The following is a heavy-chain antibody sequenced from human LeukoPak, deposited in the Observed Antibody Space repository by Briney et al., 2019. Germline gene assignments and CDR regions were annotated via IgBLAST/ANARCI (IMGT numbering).Heavy chain of an antibody. CDR3: AAGLGESSGYYYVFGLS. Sequence: SVTASCTASGFTFTSSAVQWVRQARGQRLEWIGWIVVGSGNTNYAQKFQERVTITRDMSTSTAYMELSSLRSEDTAVYYCAAGLGESSGYYYVFGLSWGQGTLVTVSS. V-gene: IGHV1-58*01. CDR2: IVVGSGNT. CDR1: GFTFTSSA. D-gene: IGHD3-22*01. J-gene: IGHJ5*02.